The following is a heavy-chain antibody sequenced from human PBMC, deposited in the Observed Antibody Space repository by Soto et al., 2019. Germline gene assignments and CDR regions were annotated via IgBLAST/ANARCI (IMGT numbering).Heavy chain of an antibody. CDR3: AELDYTTSFASDDAFDI. CDR1: GFTFSSYS. J-gene: IGHJ3*02. D-gene: IGHD3-16*01. Sequence: GGSLRLSCAASGFTFSSYSMNWVRQAPGKGLEWVSSISSSSSYIYYADSVKGRFTISRDNAKNSLYLQMNSLRAEDTAVYYCAELDYTTSFASDDAFDIWGQGTMVTVSS. V-gene: IGHV3-21*01. CDR2: ISSSSSYI.